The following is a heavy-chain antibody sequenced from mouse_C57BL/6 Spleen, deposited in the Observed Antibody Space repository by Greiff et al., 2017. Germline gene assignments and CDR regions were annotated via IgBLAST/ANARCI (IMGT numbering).Heavy chain of an antibody. Sequence: VQLQQSGPGLVKPSQSLSLTCSVTGYSITSGYYWNWIRQFPGNKLEWLGYISYDGSNNYNPSLKNRISITHDTSKNQFFLKLNSVTTEDTATYYCASPYGSSYWYFDVWGTGTTVTVSS. D-gene: IGHD1-1*01. J-gene: IGHJ1*03. CDR2: ISYDGSN. V-gene: IGHV3-6*01. CDR3: ASPYGSSYWYFDV. CDR1: GYSITSGYY.